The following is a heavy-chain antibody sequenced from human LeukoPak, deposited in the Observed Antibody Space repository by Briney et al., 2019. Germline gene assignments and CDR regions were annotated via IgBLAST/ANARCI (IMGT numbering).Heavy chain of an antibody. CDR3: ARVAAYSSSFSGPSQRLANCFDP. D-gene: IGHD6-13*01. V-gene: IGHV4-34*01. CDR1: GGTSSGSY. J-gene: IGHJ5*02. CDR2: INHSGST. Sequence: WETLSLTCAVYGGTSSGSYWTWIRQPPGKGLEWIGEINHSGSTNYNPSLKSRVSISVSTSKNQFSLKLSSVIAADTAGYYCARVAAYSSSFSGPSQRLANCFDPWGQGTLVTVSS.